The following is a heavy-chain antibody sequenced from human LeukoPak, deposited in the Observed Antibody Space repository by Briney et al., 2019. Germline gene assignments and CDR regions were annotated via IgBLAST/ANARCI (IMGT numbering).Heavy chain of an antibody. Sequence: QAWGSLRLSCAASGFTFSSYWMNWARQAPGKGPEWVASINHNGNVNYYVDSVKGRFTISRDNAKNSLYLQMSNLRAEDTAVYFCARGGGLDVWGQGATVTVSS. CDR2: INHNGNVN. CDR3: ARGGGLDV. CDR1: GFTFSSYW. V-gene: IGHV3-7*03. D-gene: IGHD3-16*01. J-gene: IGHJ6*02.